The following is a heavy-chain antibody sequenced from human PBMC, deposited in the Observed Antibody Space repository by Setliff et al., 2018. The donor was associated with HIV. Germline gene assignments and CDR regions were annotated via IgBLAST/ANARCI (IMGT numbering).Heavy chain of an antibody. V-gene: IGHV3-33*01. CDR3: ARVRDYYDSGAQAFDI. D-gene: IGHD3-22*01. CDR2: IWYDGSNK. CDR1: GFTFSNYG. Sequence: GGSLRLSCAASGFTFSNYGMHWVRQAPGKGLEWVAVIWYDGSNKYYTDSVKGRFTISRDNSKNTLYLLMNSLRAEDTAVYYCARVRDYYDSGAQAFDIWGQGTMVTVSS. J-gene: IGHJ3*02.